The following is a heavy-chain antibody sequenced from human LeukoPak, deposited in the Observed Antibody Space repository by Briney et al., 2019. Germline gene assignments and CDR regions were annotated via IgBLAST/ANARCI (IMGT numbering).Heavy chain of an antibody. CDR2: MNPNSGNT. CDR3: ASHEVGYCSSTSCYSYYYGMDV. J-gene: IGHJ6*02. CDR1: GYTFTSYD. Sequence: EASVKVSCKASGYTFTSYDINWVRQATGQGLEWVGWMNPNSGNTGYAQKFQGRVTMTRNTSISTAYMELSSLRSEGTAVYYCASHEVGYCSSTSCYSYYYGMDVWGQGTTVTVSS. D-gene: IGHD2-2*01. V-gene: IGHV1-8*01.